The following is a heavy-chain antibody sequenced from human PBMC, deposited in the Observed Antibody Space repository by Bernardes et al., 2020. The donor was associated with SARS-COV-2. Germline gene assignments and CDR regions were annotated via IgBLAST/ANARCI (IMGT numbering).Heavy chain of an antibody. CDR3: AKREYYDFWSGPIDY. CDR1: GFTFSNYA. J-gene: IGHJ4*02. D-gene: IGHD3-3*01. V-gene: IGHV3-23*01. Sequence: GGSLRLSCTASGFTFSNYAMSWVRQAPGKGLEWVSVVSGSGGSTYYADSVKGRFTISRDNSKNMLYLQMNSLRAEDTAIYYCAKREYYDFWSGPIDYWGQGTLVPVSS. CDR2: VSGSGGST.